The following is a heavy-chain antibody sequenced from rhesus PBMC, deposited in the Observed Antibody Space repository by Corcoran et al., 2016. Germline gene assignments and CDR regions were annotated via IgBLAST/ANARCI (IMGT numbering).Heavy chain of an antibody. V-gene: IGHV1-1*01. D-gene: IGHD4-29*01. Sequence: QVQLVQSGAEIKQPGASVKLSCKASGYTFTSYYMHWVRQAPGQGLEWIGLISPYNGKKSYAQNFQGRVTITTDTSTSTGYMELSSLRSEDTAVYYCTRGRSSSIQYFEFWGQGALVTVSS. CDR1: GYTFTSYY. J-gene: IGHJ1*01. CDR2: ISPYNGKK. CDR3: TRGRSSSIQYFEF.